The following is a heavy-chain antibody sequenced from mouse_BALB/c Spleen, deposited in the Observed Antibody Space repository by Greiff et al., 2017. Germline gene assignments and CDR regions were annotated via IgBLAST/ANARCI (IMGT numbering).Heavy chain of an antibody. CDR2: IRNKANGYTT. Sequence: EVHLVESGGGLVQPGGSLRLSCATSGFTFTDYYMSWARQPPGKALEWLGFIRNKANGYTTEYSASVKGRFTISRDNSQSILYLQMNTLRAEDSATYYCARGDYDYPWFAYWGQGTLVTVSA. CDR1: GFTFTDYY. CDR3: ARGDYDYPWFAY. J-gene: IGHJ3*01. D-gene: IGHD2-4*01. V-gene: IGHV7-3*02.